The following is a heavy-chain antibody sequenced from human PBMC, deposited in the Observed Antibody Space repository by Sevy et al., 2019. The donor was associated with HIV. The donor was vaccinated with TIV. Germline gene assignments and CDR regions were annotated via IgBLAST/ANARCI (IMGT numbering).Heavy chain of an antibody. CDR1: GYTFPAFR. V-gene: IGHV3-21*05. J-gene: IGHJ4*02. D-gene: IGHD3-10*01. CDR2: ISTGTDHI. Sequence: GGSLRLSCTASGYTFPAFRFNWVRQAPGKGLEWLSYISTGTDHIYYADSAKGRFTISRDDAKNSVYLEMKSLRDQDTGLYYCVRRGVDAYNVYFDLWGQGTLVTVSS. CDR3: VRRGVDAYNVYFDL.